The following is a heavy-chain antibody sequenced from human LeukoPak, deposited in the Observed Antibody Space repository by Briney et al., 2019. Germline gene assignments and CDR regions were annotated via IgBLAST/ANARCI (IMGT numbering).Heavy chain of an antibody. CDR3: ATNTMFRGIHAFDI. CDR1: GYIFTHYW. V-gene: IGHV5-51*01. J-gene: IGHJ3*02. Sequence: LGEPLKISCQASGYIFTHYWIGWVRQMPGKGLESMGIFYPADSDTTYSPSFQGQVTISADKSISTAYLQWSSLKASDSAMYYCATNTMFRGIHAFDIWGEGTMVTVSS. D-gene: IGHD3-10*01. CDR2: FYPADSDT.